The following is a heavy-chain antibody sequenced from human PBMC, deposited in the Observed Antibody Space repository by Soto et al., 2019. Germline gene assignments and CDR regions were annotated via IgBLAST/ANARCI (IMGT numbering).Heavy chain of an antibody. CDR1: GGSISSGGYY. V-gene: IGHV4-31*03. CDR3: ARGRWFGELYDYFDY. Sequence: QVQLQESGPGLVKSSQTLSLTCTVSGGSISSGGYYWSWIRQHPGKGLEWIGYIYYSGSTYYNPSLKSRVTISVDTSKNQFSLKLSSVTAADTAVYYCARGRWFGELYDYFDYWGQGTLVTVSS. J-gene: IGHJ4*02. D-gene: IGHD3-10*01. CDR2: IYYSGST.